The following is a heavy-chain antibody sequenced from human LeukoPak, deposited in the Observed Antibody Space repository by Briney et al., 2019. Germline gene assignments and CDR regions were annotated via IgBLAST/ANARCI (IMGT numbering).Heavy chain of an antibody. CDR2: INSDGSST. CDR3: ARDNYYDSSGHDY. CDR1: GFTFSSYW. V-gene: IGHV3-74*01. Sequence: GGSLRLSCAASGFTFSSYWMHWVRQGPGKGLVWVSRINSDGSSTSYADSVKGRFTISGDNAKNSLSLQMNSLRAEDTAVYYCARDNYYDSSGHDYWGQGTLVTVSS. D-gene: IGHD3-22*01. J-gene: IGHJ4*02.